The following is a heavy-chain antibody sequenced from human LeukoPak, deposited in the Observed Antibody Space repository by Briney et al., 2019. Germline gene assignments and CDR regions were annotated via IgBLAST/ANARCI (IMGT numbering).Heavy chain of an antibody. V-gene: IGHV3-7*01. CDR2: IKQDGSEQ. CDR3: ARDSLKISTGSYSAFDI. J-gene: IGHJ3*02. Sequence: PGGSLRLSCAASGFTFSSYAMSWVRQAPGKGLEWVANIKQDGSEQFYLDSVKGRFTISRDNAKNSLYLQMNSLRAEDTAVYYCARDSLKISTGSYSAFDIWGQGTMVTVSS. D-gene: IGHD1-26*01. CDR1: GFTFSSYA.